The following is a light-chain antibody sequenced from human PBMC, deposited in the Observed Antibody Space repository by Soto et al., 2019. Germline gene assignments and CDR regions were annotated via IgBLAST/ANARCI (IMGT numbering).Light chain of an antibody. J-gene: IGLJ1*01. CDR2: DVN. Sequence: QSVLTQPRSVSGSPGQSVAISCTGTSSDVGGYNYVSWYQQHPGKAPKLMIYDVNKRPSGVPDRFSGSKSGNTASLTISGLQAEDEADYYCCSFAGDPYVFGTGTKVHRP. V-gene: IGLV2-11*01. CDR1: SSDVGGYNY. CDR3: CSFAGDPYV.